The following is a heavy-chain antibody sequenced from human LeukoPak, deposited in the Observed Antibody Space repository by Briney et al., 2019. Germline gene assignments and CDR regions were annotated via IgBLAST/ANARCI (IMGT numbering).Heavy chain of an antibody. J-gene: IGHJ2*01. Sequence: GGSLGLSCAASGFTFSSYAMSWDRQAPGKGLEWVSAISGSGGSTYYADSVKGRFTISRDNSKNTLYLQVNSLRADDTAVYYCAKGLDYGDPYWYFDLWGRGALVTVSS. CDR3: AKGLDYGDPYWYFDL. D-gene: IGHD4-17*01. CDR2: ISGSGGST. CDR1: GFTFSSYA. V-gene: IGHV3-23*01.